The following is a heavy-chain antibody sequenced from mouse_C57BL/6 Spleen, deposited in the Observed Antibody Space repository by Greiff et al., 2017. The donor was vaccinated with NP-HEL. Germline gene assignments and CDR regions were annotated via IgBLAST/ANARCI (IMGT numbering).Heavy chain of an antibody. Sequence: QVQLQQSGAELVRPGASVKLSCKASGYTFTDYYINWVKQRPGQGLEWIARIYPGSGNTYYNEKFKGKATLTAEKSSSTAYMQLSSLTSEDSAVYFCAREDSSGYGYWGQGTTLTVSS. CDR2: IYPGSGNT. J-gene: IGHJ2*01. V-gene: IGHV1-76*01. CDR1: GYTFTDYY. CDR3: AREDSSGYGY. D-gene: IGHD3-2*02.